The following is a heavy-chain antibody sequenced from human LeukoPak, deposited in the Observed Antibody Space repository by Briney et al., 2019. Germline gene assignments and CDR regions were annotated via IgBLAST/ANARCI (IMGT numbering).Heavy chain of an antibody. V-gene: IGHV3-72*01. CDR2: SRDRANGYTP. D-gene: IGHD1-26*01. CDR1: GFTFSGRY. CDR3: TRGGTSSVAYYYHMDV. Sequence: GGSLRLSCTASGFTFSGRYMDWVRQAPGKGLEWVGRSRDRANGYTPEYAASVRGGFTISRDDSETSMYLQMNSLKTEDSAVYYCTRGGTSSVAYYYHMDVWGQGTTVTVSS. J-gene: IGHJ6*02.